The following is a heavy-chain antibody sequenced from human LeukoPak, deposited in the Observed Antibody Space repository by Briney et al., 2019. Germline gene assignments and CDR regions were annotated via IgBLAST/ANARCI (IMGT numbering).Heavy chain of an antibody. CDR3: AGRYDSSGYPLH. V-gene: IGHV3-64*01. J-gene: IGHJ4*02. CDR1: GFTFSSYA. Sequence: GGSLRLACAASGFTFSSYAMYWVRQAPGKGLEYVSAINSNGGTTYYANSVKGRFIISRDNSKNTLYLQMNSLRAEDTAVYYCAGRYDSSGYPLHWGQGTLVTVSS. CDR2: INSNGGTT. D-gene: IGHD3-22*01.